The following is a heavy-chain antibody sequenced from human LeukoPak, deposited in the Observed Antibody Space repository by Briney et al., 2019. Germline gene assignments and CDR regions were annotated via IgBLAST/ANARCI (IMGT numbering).Heavy chain of an antibody. CDR1: GFTFSRNG. V-gene: IGHV3-30*02. D-gene: IGHD2-15*01. CDR3: AKGAAWVVAAKAQEYFQH. CDR2: IRFDGRNK. J-gene: IGHJ1*01. Sequence: PGGSLRLSCAASGFTFSRNGMHWVRQAPGKGLEWVAFIRFDGRNKYYADSVKGRFTISRDNSKNTLYLQMNSLRAEDTAVYYCAKGAAWVVAAKAQEYFQHWGQGTLVTVSS.